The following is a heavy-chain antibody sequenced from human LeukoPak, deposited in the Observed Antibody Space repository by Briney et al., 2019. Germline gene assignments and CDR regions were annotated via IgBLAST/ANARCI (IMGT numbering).Heavy chain of an antibody. Sequence: PSETLSLTCAVSGGSISSSNWWSWVRQPPGKGLEWIGEIYQSGSTNYNPSLKSRVTIHLDKSINQFSLNVTSVTAADTAVYYCARANPAVVRYYYYAMDVWGQGTTVTVSS. V-gene: IGHV4-4*02. D-gene: IGHD5-18*01. CDR3: ARANPAVVRYYYYAMDV. CDR1: GGSISSSNW. CDR2: IYQSGST. J-gene: IGHJ6*02.